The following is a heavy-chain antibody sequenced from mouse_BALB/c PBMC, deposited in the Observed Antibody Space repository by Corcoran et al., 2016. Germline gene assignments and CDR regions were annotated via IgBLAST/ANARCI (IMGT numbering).Heavy chain of an antibody. Sequence: QIQLVQPGPELRKPGETVKISCKASGYTFTNYGMNWVKQAPGKGLKWMGWINTYTGEPTYADDVKGRFAFSLETSASTAYLQINNLKNEDTATYFCAREPRAMDYWGQGTSVTVSS. J-gene: IGHJ4*01. CDR3: AREPRAMDY. V-gene: IGHV9-3-1*01. CDR1: GYTFTNYG. CDR2: INTYTGEP.